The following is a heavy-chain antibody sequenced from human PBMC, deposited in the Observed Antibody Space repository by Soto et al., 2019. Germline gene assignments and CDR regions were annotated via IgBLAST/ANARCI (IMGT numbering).Heavy chain of an antibody. CDR2: IDVGSGNT. CDR3: TSSLSSYGSY. CDR1: GFTFTSSA. V-gene: IGHV1-58*01. J-gene: IGHJ4*02. Sequence: SVKVSCKASGFTFTSSAVQWVRQARGQRLEWIGRIDVGSGNTKYAQKFQDRVTITRDTSTTTAYMELSSLRSEDTAVYYCTSSLSSYGSYWGQGTLVT. D-gene: IGHD5-18*01.